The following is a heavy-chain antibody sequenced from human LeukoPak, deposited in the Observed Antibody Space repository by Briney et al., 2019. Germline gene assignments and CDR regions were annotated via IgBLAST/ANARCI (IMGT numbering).Heavy chain of an antibody. CDR2: IYYSGST. D-gene: IGHD6-13*01. CDR1: GGSISSSSYY. V-gene: IGHV4-39*01. Sequence: SETLSLTCTVSGGSISSSSYYWGWIRQPPGKGLEWIGSIYYSGSTYYNPSLKSRVTISVDTSKNQFSLKLSSVTAADTAVYYCARQLVTLIKKYSSSQGNWFDPWGQGTLVTVSS. J-gene: IGHJ5*02. CDR3: ARQLVTLIKKYSSSQGNWFDP.